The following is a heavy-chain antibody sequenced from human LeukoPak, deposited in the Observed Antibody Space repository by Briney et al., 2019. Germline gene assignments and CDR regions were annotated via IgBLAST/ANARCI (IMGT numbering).Heavy chain of an antibody. J-gene: IGHJ4*02. CDR2: ITNSGNSK. CDR1: EFTFSSYS. D-gene: IGHD4-17*01. Sequence: GGSLRLSCAASEFTFSSYSMNWVRQAPGKGLEWVSYITNSGNSKSYADPVKGRFTISRDNTKNSLYLQMNGLRAEDTAVYYCARARSYGDYTLWYFDYWGQGTLVTVSS. CDR3: ARARSYGDYTLWYFDY. V-gene: IGHV3-48*01.